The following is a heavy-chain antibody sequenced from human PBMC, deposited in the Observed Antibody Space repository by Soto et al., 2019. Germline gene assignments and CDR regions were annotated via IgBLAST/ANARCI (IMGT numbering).Heavy chain of an antibody. Sequence: GGSLRLSCAASGFTFSSYAMHWVRQAPGKGLEWVAVISYDGSNKYYADSVKGRFTISRDNSKNTLYLQMNSLRAEDTAVYYCAREGWPLLQTGMDVWGQGTTVTVSS. CDR2: ISYDGSNK. D-gene: IGHD2-15*01. CDR1: GFTFSSYA. CDR3: AREGWPLLQTGMDV. J-gene: IGHJ6*02. V-gene: IGHV3-30-3*01.